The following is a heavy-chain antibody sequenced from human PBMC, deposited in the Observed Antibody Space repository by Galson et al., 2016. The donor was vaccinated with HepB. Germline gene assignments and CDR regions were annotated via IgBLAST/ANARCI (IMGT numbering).Heavy chain of an antibody. CDR3: ARTHYSSGRWESDV. V-gene: IGHV2-70*01. D-gene: IGHD6-25*01. Sequence: PALVKPTQTLTLTCTFSGFSLTTSGLSVSWIRQFPGKALEWLALIAWGDDKFYTTSLKTRLTISKDTSKNQVVLRMTNMDPVDTATYYCARTHYSSGRWESDVWGRGTLVTVSS. CDR2: IAWGDDK. J-gene: IGHJ2*01. CDR1: GFSLTTSGLS.